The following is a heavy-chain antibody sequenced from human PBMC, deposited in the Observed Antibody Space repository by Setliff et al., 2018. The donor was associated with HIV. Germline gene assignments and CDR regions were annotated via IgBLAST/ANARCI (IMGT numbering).Heavy chain of an antibody. D-gene: IGHD3-3*01. CDR3: ARVPRITTLRNAFDI. Sequence: SETLSLTCTVSGGSISGGGYYWSWIRQHPGKGLDWTGNIYYIGNTDYNPSLKSRVTISMDTSKNQFSLKLSSVTAADTAIYYCARVPRITTLRNAFDIWGQGTMVTVSS. CDR2: IYYIGNT. J-gene: IGHJ3*02. CDR1: GGSISGGGYY. V-gene: IGHV4-31*03.